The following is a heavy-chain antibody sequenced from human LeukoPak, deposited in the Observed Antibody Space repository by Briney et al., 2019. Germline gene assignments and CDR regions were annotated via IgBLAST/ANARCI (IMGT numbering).Heavy chain of an antibody. CDR3: ASRYYGSGSYSDN. Sequence: PSETLSLTCAVYGGSFSGYYWTWIRQAPGKGLEWIGEINHSGSTNYNPSLKSRVTISVDTSKNQFSLKLSSVTAADTAVYYCASRYYGSGSYSDNWGQGTLVTVSS. CDR2: INHSGST. D-gene: IGHD3-10*01. CDR1: GGSFSGYY. J-gene: IGHJ4*02. V-gene: IGHV4-34*01.